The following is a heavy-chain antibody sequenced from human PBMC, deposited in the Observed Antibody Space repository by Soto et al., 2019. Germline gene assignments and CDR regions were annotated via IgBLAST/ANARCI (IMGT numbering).Heavy chain of an antibody. CDR3: ASPDYGDIFDY. J-gene: IGHJ4*02. D-gene: IGHD4-17*01. Sequence: QLQLQESGPGLVKPSETLSLTCTVSGGSISSSSYYWGWIRQPPGKGLEWIGSIYYSGRTYYNPSLKSRVTIPVDTSKHPFSLMLSSVTAADTAVYYCASPDYGDIFDYWGQGTLVTVSS. V-gene: IGHV4-39*01. CDR2: IYYSGRT. CDR1: GGSISSSSYY.